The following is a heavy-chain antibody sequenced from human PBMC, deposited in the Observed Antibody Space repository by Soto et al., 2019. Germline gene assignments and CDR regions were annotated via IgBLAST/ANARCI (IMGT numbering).Heavy chain of an antibody. CDR3: ASDLAVGLVDY. Sequence: QVQLVQSGAEVKKPGASVKVSCKASGYTFTSYGISWVRQAPGQGLERMGWISAYNGNIKYAQKLQGRVTMTTDTSTITANMELRSLRSDDTAVYYCASDLAVGLVDYWGQGTLVTVSS. J-gene: IGHJ4*02. CDR1: GYTFTSYG. D-gene: IGHD6-19*01. V-gene: IGHV1-18*01. CDR2: ISAYNGNI.